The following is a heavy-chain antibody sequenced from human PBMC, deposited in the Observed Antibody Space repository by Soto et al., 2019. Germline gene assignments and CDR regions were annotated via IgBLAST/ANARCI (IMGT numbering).Heavy chain of an antibody. Sequence: PGGSLRLSCAASGFTFSSYAMHWVRQAPGKGLEWVAVKSYDGSNKYYADSVKGRFTISRDNSKNTLYLQMNSLRAEDTAVYYCARDIEWELRYYYYYGMDVWGQGTTVTVSS. V-gene: IGHV3-30-3*01. D-gene: IGHD1-26*01. CDR2: KSYDGSNK. CDR1: GFTFSSYA. CDR3: ARDIEWELRYYYYYGMDV. J-gene: IGHJ6*02.